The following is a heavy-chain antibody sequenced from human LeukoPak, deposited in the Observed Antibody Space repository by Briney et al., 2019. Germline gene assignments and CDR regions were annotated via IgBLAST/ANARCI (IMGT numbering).Heavy chain of an antibody. V-gene: IGHV4-61*01. D-gene: IGHD2-15*01. Sequence: SETLSLTCTVSGGSVSSGNYYWNWIRQPPGKGLEWIGNIYYSGSTNYNPSLESRVTISLDTSKNQFSLKLSSVTAADTAVYYCARERIVVVVAATFPRNWFDPWGQGTLVTVSS. CDR3: ARERIVVVVAATFPRNWFDP. CDR1: GGSVSSGNYY. CDR2: IYYSGST. J-gene: IGHJ5*02.